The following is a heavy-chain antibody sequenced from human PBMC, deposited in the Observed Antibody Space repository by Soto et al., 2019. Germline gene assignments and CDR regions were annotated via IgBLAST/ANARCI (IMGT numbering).Heavy chain of an antibody. CDR3: ARVGPWVPYYYDSSHYTFENWFDP. D-gene: IGHD3-22*01. CDR1: GYSISSAYY. V-gene: IGHV4-38-2*01. Sequence: ETLSLTCAVSGYSISSAYYCGWLRHPPGKGLECVVSIYHGGITYYNPSLNSRVTLSIDMTNNHVSLILNSVTAAETAVYYCARVGPWVPYYYDSSHYTFENWFDPWGQGTLVTVSS. CDR2: IYHGGIT. J-gene: IGHJ5*02.